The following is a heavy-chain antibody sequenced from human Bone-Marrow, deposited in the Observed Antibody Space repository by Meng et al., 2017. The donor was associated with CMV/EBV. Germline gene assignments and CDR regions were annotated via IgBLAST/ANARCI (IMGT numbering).Heavy chain of an antibody. CDR1: GFTFSNYN. J-gene: IGHJ1*01. D-gene: IGHD2-21*01. CDR2: ISSSSSYI. V-gene: IGHV3-21*01. CDR3: ARAGNDNVVVIAISLQH. Sequence: GESLKISCAASGFTFSNYNMGWVRQAPGKGLEWVSSISSSSSYIYFADSVKGRFTISRDNAKSSLYLQMNSLRAEDTAVYYCARAGNDNVVVIAISLQHWGQGTLVTVSS.